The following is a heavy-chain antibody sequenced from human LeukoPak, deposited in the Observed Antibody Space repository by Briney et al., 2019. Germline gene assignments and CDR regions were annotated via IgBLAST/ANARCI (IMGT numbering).Heavy chain of an antibody. J-gene: IGHJ4*02. D-gene: IGHD3-22*01. CDR3: ARDSGVNYYDSSGPLYYFDY. Sequence: ASVKVSCKASGYTFTNYYMHWVRQAPGQGLEWMGIINPSGGSTSYAQKFQGRVTMTRDMSTSTVYMELSSLRSEDTAVYYCARDSGVNYYDSSGPLYYFDYWGQGTLVTVSS. V-gene: IGHV1-46*01. CDR1: GYTFTNYY. CDR2: INPSGGST.